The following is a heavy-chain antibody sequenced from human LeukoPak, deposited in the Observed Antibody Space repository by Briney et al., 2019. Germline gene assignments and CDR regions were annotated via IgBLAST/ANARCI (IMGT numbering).Heavy chain of an antibody. D-gene: IGHD3-3*01. J-gene: IGHJ4*02. CDR3: ARGRDDFWSGYYDY. CDR1: GFTFSSYW. V-gene: IGHV3-74*01. Sequence: GGSLRLSCAASGFTFSSYWMHWVRQAPGKGLVWVSRINTDGSSTSYADSVKGRFTISRDNAKNTLYLQMNSLRAEDTAVYYCARGRDDFWSGYYDYWGQGTLVTVSS. CDR2: INTDGSST.